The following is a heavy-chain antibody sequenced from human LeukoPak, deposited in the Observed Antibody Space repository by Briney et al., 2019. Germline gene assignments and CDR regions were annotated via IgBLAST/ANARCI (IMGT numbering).Heavy chain of an antibody. V-gene: IGHV4-38-2*02. D-gene: IGHD2-2*01. J-gene: IGHJ5*02. CDR1: GYSISTCYI. CDR2: INHSGSN. CDR3: ARDACTSTTCSGAPFDP. Sequence: PSETLSLTCAVSGYSISTCYIWGWIRQPPGKGLEWIGEINHSGSNNYNTSLKSRVTISVDTSKNQFSLKVSSVTAADTAVYSCARDACTSTTCSGAPFDPWGQGTLVTVSS.